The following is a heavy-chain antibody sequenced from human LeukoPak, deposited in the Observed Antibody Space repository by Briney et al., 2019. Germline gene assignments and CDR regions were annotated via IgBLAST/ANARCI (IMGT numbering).Heavy chain of an antibody. V-gene: IGHV3-23*01. CDR2: ISGSGGST. D-gene: IGHD6-19*01. CDR1: GFTFSSYA. CDR3: AKVGSGYVRGIAVT. J-gene: IGHJ5*02. Sequence: GGSLRLSCAASGFTFSSYAMSWVRQAPGKGLEWVSAISGSGGSTYYADSVKGRFTISRDNSKNTLYLQMNSLRAEATAVYYCAKVGSGYVRGIAVTWGQGTLVTVSS.